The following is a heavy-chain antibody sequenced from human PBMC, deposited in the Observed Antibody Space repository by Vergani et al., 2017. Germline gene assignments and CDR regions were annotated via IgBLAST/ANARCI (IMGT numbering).Heavy chain of an antibody. J-gene: IGHJ4*02. Sequence: QVQLVQSGAEVKKPGASVKVSCKASGYTFTSYDINWVRQATGQGLEWMGWMNPNSGNTGYAQKFQGRVTMTRNTSISTAYLELSSLRSEDTAVYYCARARRDGYNYYFDYWGQGTLVTVSS. CDR2: MNPNSGNT. D-gene: IGHD5-24*01. CDR3: ARARRDGYNYYFDY. CDR1: GYTFTSYD. V-gene: IGHV1-8*01.